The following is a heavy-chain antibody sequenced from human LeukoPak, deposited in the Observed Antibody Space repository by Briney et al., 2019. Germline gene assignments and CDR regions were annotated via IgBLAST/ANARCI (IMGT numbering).Heavy chain of an antibody. D-gene: IGHD2-15*01. Sequence: SETLSLTCTVSGGSISSSSYYWSWIRQPAGKGLEWIGRIYTSGSTNYNPSLKSRVTMSVDTSKNQFSLKLSSVTAADTAVYYCARTPRRAYCSGGSSYGKFDYWGQGTLVTVSS. CDR1: GGSISSSSYY. V-gene: IGHV4-61*02. J-gene: IGHJ4*02. CDR2: IYTSGST. CDR3: ARTPRRAYCSGGSSYGKFDY.